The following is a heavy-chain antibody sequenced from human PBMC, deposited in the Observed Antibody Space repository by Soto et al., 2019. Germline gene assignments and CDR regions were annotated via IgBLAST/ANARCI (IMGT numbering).Heavy chain of an antibody. Sequence: QTLSLTCAISGYSVSSNSAAWNLIRQSPSRGLEWLGRTYYRSKWYNDYAVSVKSRITINPDTSKNQFSLELDSVTPEDTAVYYCARSSGWLDYWGQGTLVTVSS. CDR3: ARSSGWLDY. V-gene: IGHV6-1*01. J-gene: IGHJ4*02. D-gene: IGHD6-19*01. CDR1: GYSVSSNSAA. CDR2: TYYRSKWYN.